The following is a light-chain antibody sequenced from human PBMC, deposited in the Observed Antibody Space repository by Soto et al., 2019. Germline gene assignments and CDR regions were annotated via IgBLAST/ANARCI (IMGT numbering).Light chain of an antibody. V-gene: IGKV3D-15*01. Sequence: EVVMTQSPATLSVSPGERATLSCRASQSVSAYVAWYQQKPGQAPRLLIYDASTRATGIPARFSGSGSGTDFTLTISSLQSEDFAVYYCQQYNNWPPYTFGQGTRLEIK. CDR2: DAS. CDR1: QSVSAY. J-gene: IGKJ2*01. CDR3: QQYNNWPPYT.